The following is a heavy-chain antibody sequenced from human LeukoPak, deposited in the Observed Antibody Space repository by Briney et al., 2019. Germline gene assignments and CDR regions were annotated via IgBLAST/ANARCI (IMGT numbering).Heavy chain of an antibody. D-gene: IGHD2-8*01. CDR1: GFTFSNYG. Sequence: GGSLRLSCAASGFTFSNYGMSWVRQAPGKGLEWVSYISSSGSTIYYADSVKGRFTISRDSAKNSLYLQMNSLRAEDTAVYYCARALIGYYFDYWGQGTLVTVSS. J-gene: IGHJ4*02. CDR2: ISSSGSTI. CDR3: ARALIGYYFDY. V-gene: IGHV3-48*04.